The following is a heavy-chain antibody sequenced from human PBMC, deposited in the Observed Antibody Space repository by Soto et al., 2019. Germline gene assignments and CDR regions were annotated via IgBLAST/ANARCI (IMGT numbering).Heavy chain of an antibody. CDR1: GYTLTELS. CDR2: FDPDHGET. Sequence: ASVKVSCKVSGYTLTELSMHWVRQAPGKGLEWMGGFDPDHGETIYAQKFQGRVTMTEGTSTDTAYMELSSLRSEDTAVYYCATSQYNWNDFDYWGQGTLVTVSS. J-gene: IGHJ4*02. V-gene: IGHV1-24*01. D-gene: IGHD1-20*01. CDR3: ATSQYNWNDFDY.